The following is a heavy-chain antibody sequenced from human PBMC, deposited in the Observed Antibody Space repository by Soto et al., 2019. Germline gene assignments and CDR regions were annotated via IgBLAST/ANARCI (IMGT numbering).Heavy chain of an antibody. V-gene: IGHV3-21*06. CDR3: ARESEDLTSNFDY. J-gene: IGHJ4*02. CDR2: ISSTTNYI. CDR1: GFTFTRYS. Sequence: EVQLVESGGGLVTPGGSLRLSCAASGFTFTRYSMNWVRQAPGKGLEWVSSISSTTNYIYYGDSMKGRFTISRDNAKNSLEREMNGLRAEDTAVYYCARESEDLTSNFDYWGQGTLVTVSS.